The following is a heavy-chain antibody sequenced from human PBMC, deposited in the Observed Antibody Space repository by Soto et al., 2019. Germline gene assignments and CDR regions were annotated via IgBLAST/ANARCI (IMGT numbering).Heavy chain of an antibody. CDR2: IKQDGGEA. CDR1: GFIFSSYW. J-gene: IGHJ5*02. D-gene: IGHD3-16*01. V-gene: IGHV3-7*01. CDR3: ARNLYDYVWGTAHLDP. Sequence: GGSLRLSCAASGFIFSSYWLSWVRQAPGKGPEWVANIKQDGGEAYYVDSVKGRFTISRDNARNSLYLQMNSLRAEDTAAYYCARNLYDYVWGTAHLDPWGQGTLVTVSS.